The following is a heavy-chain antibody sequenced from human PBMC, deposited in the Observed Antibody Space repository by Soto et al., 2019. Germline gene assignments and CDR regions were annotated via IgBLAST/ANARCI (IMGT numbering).Heavy chain of an antibody. CDR2: ISYDEIDK. D-gene: IGHD3-10*01. J-gene: IGHJ4*02. V-gene: IGHV3-30*04. CDR1: GFTFSTYT. CDR3: AGRSGSSDS. Sequence: QVQLVESGGGVVQPGRSLRLSCAASGFTFSTYTMHWVRQAPGKGLEWVALISYDEIDKYYADAVKGRFTISRDNSKNTLYLQMDSLRAEDTAVYYCAGRSGSSDSWGQGTLVTVSS.